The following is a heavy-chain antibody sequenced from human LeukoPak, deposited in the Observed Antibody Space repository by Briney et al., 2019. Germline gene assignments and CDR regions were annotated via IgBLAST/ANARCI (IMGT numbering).Heavy chain of an antibody. D-gene: IGHD4-23*01. CDR3: ARELDGGNTDMAY. CDR2: ISSSGSTI. J-gene: IGHJ4*02. V-gene: IGHV3-11*04. Sequence: GGSLRLSCAASGFTFSDYYMSWIRQAPGKGLEWVSYISSSGSTIYYADSVKGRFTFSRDNAKNSLYLQMNNLRVDDTAVYYCARELDGGNTDMAYWGQGTLVAVSS. CDR1: GFTFSDYY.